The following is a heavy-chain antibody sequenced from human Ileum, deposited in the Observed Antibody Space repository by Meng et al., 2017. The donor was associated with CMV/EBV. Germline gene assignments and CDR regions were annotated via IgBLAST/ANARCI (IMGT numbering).Heavy chain of an antibody. CDR3: ARGVSHYYYYYGMDV. D-gene: IGHD2-8*01. V-gene: IGHV4-39*07. CDR1: GGSISSSSYY. CDR2: IYYSGST. J-gene: IGHJ6*02. Sequence: SETLSLTCTVSGGSISSSSYYWGWIRQPPGKGLEWIGSIYYSGSTYYNPSLKSRVTISVDTSKNQFSLKLSSVTAADTAVYYCARGVSHYYYYYGMDVWGQETTVTVSS.